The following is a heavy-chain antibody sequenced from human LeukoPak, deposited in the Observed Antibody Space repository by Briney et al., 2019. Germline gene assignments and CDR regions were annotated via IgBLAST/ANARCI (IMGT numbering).Heavy chain of an antibody. D-gene: IGHD5-24*01. CDR2: IYYSGST. Sequence: PSETLSLTCTVSGGSISSYYWSWIRQPPGKGLEWIGYIYYSGSTNYNPSLKSRVTISVDTSKNQFSLKLSSATAADTAVYYCARMEMASFDYWGQGTLVTVSS. CDR3: ARMEMASFDY. V-gene: IGHV4-59*01. CDR1: GGSISSYY. J-gene: IGHJ4*02.